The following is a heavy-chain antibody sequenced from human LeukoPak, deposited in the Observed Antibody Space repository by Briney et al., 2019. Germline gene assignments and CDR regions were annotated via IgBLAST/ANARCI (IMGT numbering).Heavy chain of an antibody. Sequence: PGGSLRLSCAASGFTFDDYGMSWVRQAPGKGLEWVSSINWNGGRTSYADSVKGRFTVSRDRAKKSLYLQMSSLRVEDTGLYYCARGWTGDPAAYFFDYWGQGTRVTVSS. J-gene: IGHJ4*02. V-gene: IGHV3-20*04. CDR3: ARGWTGDPAAYFFDY. CDR2: INWNGGRT. D-gene: IGHD3/OR15-3a*01. CDR1: GFTFDDYG.